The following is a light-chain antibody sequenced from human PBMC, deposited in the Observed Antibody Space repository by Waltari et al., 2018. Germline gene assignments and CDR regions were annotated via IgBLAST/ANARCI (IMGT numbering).Light chain of an antibody. CDR3: CSYAGSYIFYV. CDR2: DVS. Sequence: QSALTQPRSVSGSPGQSVTISCPGTRSDVGGYNYVSWYQQHPGKAPKLMIYDVSKRPSGVPDRFSGSKSGNTASLTISGLQAEDEADYYCCSYAGSYIFYVFGTGTKVTVL. CDR1: RSDVGGYNY. V-gene: IGLV2-11*01. J-gene: IGLJ1*01.